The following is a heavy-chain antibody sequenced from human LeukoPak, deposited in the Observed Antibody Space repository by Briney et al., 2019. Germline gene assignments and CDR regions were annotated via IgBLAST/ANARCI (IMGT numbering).Heavy chain of an antibody. Sequence: GASVKVSCKASGYTFTSYGISWVRQAPGQGLEWMGWISAYNGNTNYAQKLQGRVTMTADTSTSTAYMELRSLRSDDTAVYYCARVPTGDTSDAFDIWGQGTMVTVSS. CDR1: GYTFTSYG. CDR2: ISAYNGNT. J-gene: IGHJ3*02. V-gene: IGHV1-18*01. CDR3: ARVPTGDTSDAFDI. D-gene: IGHD7-27*01.